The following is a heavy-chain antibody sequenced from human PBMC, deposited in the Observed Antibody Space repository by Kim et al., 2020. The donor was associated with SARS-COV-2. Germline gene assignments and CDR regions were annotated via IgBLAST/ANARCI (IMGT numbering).Heavy chain of an antibody. D-gene: IGHD3-10*01. CDR1: GFTFSSYS. Sequence: GGSLRLSCAASGFTFSSYSINWVRQAPGKGLGGVSSISSSSSYIYYADSVKGRFTISRANANNSLYLQLNSLSAEDTAVYYAASATMVRGVSQEGKVWG. CDR2: ISSSSSYI. V-gene: IGHV3-21*01. CDR3: ASATMVRGVSQEGKV. J-gene: IGHJ6*01.